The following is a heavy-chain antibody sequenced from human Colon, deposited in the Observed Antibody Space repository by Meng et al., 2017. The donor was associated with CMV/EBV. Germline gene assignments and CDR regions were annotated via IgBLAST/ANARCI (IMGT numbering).Heavy chain of an antibody. CDR2: IIPNLGIA. V-gene: IGHV1-69*10. CDR1: GGTFSSYA. CDR3: ARDHCSSTSCYTGWFDP. J-gene: IGHJ5*02. D-gene: IGHD2-2*02. Sequence: SVKVSCKASGGTFSSYAISWVRQAPGQGLEWMGGIIPNLGIANYAQKFQGRVTITADKSTSTAYMELSSLRSEDTAVYYCARDHCSSTSCYTGWFDPWGQGTLVTVSS.